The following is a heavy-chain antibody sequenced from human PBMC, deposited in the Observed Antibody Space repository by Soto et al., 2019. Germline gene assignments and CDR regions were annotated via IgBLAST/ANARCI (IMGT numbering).Heavy chain of an antibody. V-gene: IGHV6-1*01. CDR3: ARDGGWNGYYYGMDV. J-gene: IGHJ6*04. D-gene: IGHD1-1*01. Sequence: PSHTLSLTCAISGDTVSSNSAAWYCISQSPSRGLEWLGRTYYRSKLYNYYAVSVKSRITMNPDTNKNQFSLQLNSVTPEDTAVYYRARDGGWNGYYYGMDVRGKGTTVTVS. CDR2: TYYRSKLYN. CDR1: GDTVSSNSAA.